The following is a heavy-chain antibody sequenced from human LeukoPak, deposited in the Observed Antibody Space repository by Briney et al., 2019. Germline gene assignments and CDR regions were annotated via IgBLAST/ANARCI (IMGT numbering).Heavy chain of an antibody. CDR1: GFTFSNYA. CDR2: INYSSTSP. Sequence: SGGSLRLSCAASGFTFSNYAMTWVRQAPGKGLEWVSGINYSSTSPYYADSVKGRFSVSRDNSKNTLYLQMDSLRVEDTAVYFCAKGPGGSGSSSPYFDSWGQGSLVTVSS. D-gene: IGHD6-13*01. V-gene: IGHV3-23*01. CDR3: AKGPGGSGSSSPYFDS. J-gene: IGHJ4*02.